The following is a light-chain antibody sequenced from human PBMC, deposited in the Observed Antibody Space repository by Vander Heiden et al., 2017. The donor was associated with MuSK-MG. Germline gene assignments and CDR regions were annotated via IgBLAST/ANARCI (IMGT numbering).Light chain of an antibody. CDR1: QSVLYSSNNKNY. Sequence: DIVMTQSPDSLAVSLGERATINCKSSQSVLYSSNNKNYLAWYQQKPGQPPKLLIYWASTRESGVPDRLSGSGSGTDFTLTISSLQAEDVAVYYCQQDDSTPRTFGQGTKVEIK. V-gene: IGKV4-1*01. CDR2: WAS. CDR3: QQDDSTPRT. J-gene: IGKJ1*01.